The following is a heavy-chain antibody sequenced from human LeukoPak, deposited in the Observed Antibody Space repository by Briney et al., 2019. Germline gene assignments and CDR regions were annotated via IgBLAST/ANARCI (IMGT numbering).Heavy chain of an antibody. D-gene: IGHD6-19*01. CDR3: ARDLLYSSGWYDY. CDR1: GFTFSSHS. J-gene: IGHJ4*02. Sequence: GGSLRLSCAASGFTFSSHSMNWVRQAPGKGLEWVSYISSSSSTIYYADSVKGRFTISRDNAKNSLYLQMNSLRAEDTAVYYCARDLLYSSGWYDYWGQGTLVTVSS. CDR2: ISSSSSTI. V-gene: IGHV3-48*01.